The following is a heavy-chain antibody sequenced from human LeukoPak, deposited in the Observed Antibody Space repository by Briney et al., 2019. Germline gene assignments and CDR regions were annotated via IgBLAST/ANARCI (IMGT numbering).Heavy chain of an antibody. Sequence: ASVKVACKASGYTFISYGISWVRQAPGQGLEWMGRISPNNGNTNDAQKFQGTVTMTTDTSTSTAYMELRSLRSDDTAMHYCARLYTNYFDSWGQGTLVTVSS. D-gene: IGHD3-16*01. J-gene: IGHJ4*02. CDR3: ARLYTNYFDS. V-gene: IGHV1-18*04. CDR1: GYTFISYG. CDR2: ISPNNGNT.